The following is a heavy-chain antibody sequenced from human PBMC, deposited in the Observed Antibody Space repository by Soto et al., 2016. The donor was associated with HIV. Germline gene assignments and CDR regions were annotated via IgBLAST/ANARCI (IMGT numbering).Heavy chain of an antibody. CDR1: GYTFTSYG. Sequence: QVQLVQSGAEVKKPGASVKVSCKASGYTFTSYGINWVRQAPGQGLEWMGWISANNGKTNYAQKLQGRVTMTTDTSTSTAYMDLRSLRSDDTAVYYCARGPPAAAGTGYFDYWGQGTLVTVSS. CDR2: ISANNGKT. V-gene: IGHV1-18*01. D-gene: IGHD6-13*01. J-gene: IGHJ4*02. CDR3: ARGPPAAAGTGYFDY.